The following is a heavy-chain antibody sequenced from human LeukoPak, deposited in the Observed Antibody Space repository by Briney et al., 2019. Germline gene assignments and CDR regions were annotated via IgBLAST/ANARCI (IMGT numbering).Heavy chain of an antibody. V-gene: IGHV4-38-2*02. CDR2: IYHSGST. CDR3: ARDPRYSGYDLPLDY. Sequence: SETLSLTCAVSGYSISSGYYWGWIRRPPGKGLEWIGSIYHSGSTYYNPSLKSRVTISVDTSKNQFSLKLSSVTAADTAVYYCARDPRYSGYDLPLDYWGQGTLVTVSS. J-gene: IGHJ4*02. D-gene: IGHD5-12*01. CDR1: GYSISSGYY.